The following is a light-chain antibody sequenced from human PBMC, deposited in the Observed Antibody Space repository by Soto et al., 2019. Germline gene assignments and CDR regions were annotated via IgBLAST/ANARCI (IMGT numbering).Light chain of an antibody. CDR1: QSVSSSY. CDR2: GAA. V-gene: IGKV3-20*01. Sequence: EIVLTQSPGTLALSPGERAPLSCRASQSVSSSYLAWYQQRPGQAPRLLVYGAASRATGIPDRFSGSGSGTDFTLPISRLEPEEFAVYYGQQYGSSPRTFGGGTKVEIK. CDR3: QQYGSSPRT. J-gene: IGKJ4*01.